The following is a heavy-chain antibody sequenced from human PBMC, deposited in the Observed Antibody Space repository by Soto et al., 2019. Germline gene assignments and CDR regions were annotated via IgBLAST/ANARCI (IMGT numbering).Heavy chain of an antibody. D-gene: IGHD3-10*01. CDR1: GYTFTSYD. CDR3: ARVDGDTREYYFDY. Sequence: ASVKVSCKASGYTFTSYDINWVRQATGQGLEWMGWMNPNSGNTGYAQKFQGRVTMTRNTSISTAYMELSSLRSEDTAVYYCARVDGDTREYYFDYWGQGTLVTVSS. CDR2: MNPNSGNT. J-gene: IGHJ4*02. V-gene: IGHV1-8*02.